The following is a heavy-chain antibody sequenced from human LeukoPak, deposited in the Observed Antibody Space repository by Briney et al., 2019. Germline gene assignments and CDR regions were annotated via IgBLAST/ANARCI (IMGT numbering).Heavy chain of an antibody. CDR3: ARDPRLEISGMVIDMLDY. J-gene: IGHJ4*02. CDR1: GFTFSSYE. Sequence: PGGSLRLSCAASGFTFSSYEMNCVRQAPGKGLEWVSYISSSSSYIYYADSVKGRFAISRDNAKNSLYLQMNSLRAEDSAIYYCARDPRLEISGMVIDMLDYWGRGTLVTVSS. CDR2: ISSSSSYI. D-gene: IGHD3-3*01. V-gene: IGHV3-21*01.